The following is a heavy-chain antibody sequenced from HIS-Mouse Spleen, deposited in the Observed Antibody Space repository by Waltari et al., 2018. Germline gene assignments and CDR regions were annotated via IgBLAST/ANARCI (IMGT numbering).Heavy chain of an antibody. V-gene: IGHV4-39*07. CDR1: GGSISSSIYS. CDR2: VYYSGSP. J-gene: IGHJ2*01. D-gene: IGHD6-13*01. Sequence: QLQLQESGPGLVKPSETLSLTCTVSGGSISSSIYSWGWIRQPPGKGLGWIGRVYYSGSPYSNPSLRSRVTISVDTSKNQFSLKLSSVTAADTAVYYCAREIPYSSSWYDWYFDLWGRGTLVTVSS. CDR3: AREIPYSSSWYDWYFDL.